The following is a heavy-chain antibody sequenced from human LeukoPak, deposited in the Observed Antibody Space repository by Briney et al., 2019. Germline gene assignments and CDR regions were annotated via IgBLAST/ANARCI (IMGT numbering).Heavy chain of an antibody. Sequence: GGSLRLSCAASGFTFDDYAMHWVRQVPGKGLEWVSGIMWNSFNIGYADSVKGRFTVSRDNGKNSLFLQMSSLRAEDTAVYYCASEMATISRDAFDIWGQGTMVTVSS. CDR1: GFTFDDYA. CDR3: ASEMATISRDAFDI. J-gene: IGHJ3*02. D-gene: IGHD5-24*01. CDR2: IMWNSFNI. V-gene: IGHV3-9*01.